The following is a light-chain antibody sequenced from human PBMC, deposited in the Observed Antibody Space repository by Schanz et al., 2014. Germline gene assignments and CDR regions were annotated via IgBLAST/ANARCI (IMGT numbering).Light chain of an antibody. CDR1: SSNIGGYT. V-gene: IGLV1-44*01. J-gene: IGLJ2*01. Sequence: QSVLTQAPSASGTPGQRVTISCSGSSSNIGGYTVNWYQHLPGTAPKLLIYSNNQRPSGVPDRFSGSKSGTSASLAISGLQSEDEADYYCAAWDDSLNGPVFGGGTKLTVL. CDR3: AAWDDSLNGPV. CDR2: SNN.